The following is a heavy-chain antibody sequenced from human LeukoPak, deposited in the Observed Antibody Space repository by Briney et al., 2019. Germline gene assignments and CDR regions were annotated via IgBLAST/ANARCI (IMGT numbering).Heavy chain of an antibody. V-gene: IGHV4-59*08. J-gene: IGHJ4*02. CDR1: GGSISSYY. CDR2: IYYSGST. Sequence: SETLSLTCTVSGGSISSYYWSWIRQPPGKGLEWIGYIYYSGSTHYNPSLRSRVTTSVDTSKNHISLRLSSATATDTAVYYCARHDREWEVLDYWGQGTLVTVSS. D-gene: IGHD1-26*01. CDR3: ARHDREWEVLDY.